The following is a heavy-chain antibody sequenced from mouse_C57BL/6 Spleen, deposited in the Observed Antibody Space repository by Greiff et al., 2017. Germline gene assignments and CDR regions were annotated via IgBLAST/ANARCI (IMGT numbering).Heavy chain of an antibody. V-gene: IGHV3-8*01. CDR1: GYSITSDY. CDR3: ARSPFTNGNLHWYFDV. CDR2: ISYSGST. D-gene: IGHD2-1*01. J-gene: IGHJ1*03. Sequence: EVKLMESGPGLAKPSQTLSLTCSVTGYSITSDYWNWIRKFPGNKLEYMGYISYSGSTYYNPSLKSRISITRDTSKNQYYLQLNSVTTEDTATYYCARSPFTNGNLHWYFDVWGTGTTVTVSS.